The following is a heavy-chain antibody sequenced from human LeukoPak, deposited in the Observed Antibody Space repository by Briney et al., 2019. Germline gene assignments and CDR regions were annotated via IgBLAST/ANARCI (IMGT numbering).Heavy chain of an antibody. CDR3: AKATTYYYDSSGYTGAFDI. CDR1: GFTFSSYA. D-gene: IGHD3-22*01. J-gene: IGHJ3*02. V-gene: IGHV3-23*01. CDR2: ISGSGGST. Sequence: PGGSLRLSCAASGFTFSSYAMSWVRQAPGKGLEWVSAISGSGGSTYYADSVKGRFTISRDISKNTLYLQMNSLRAEDTAVYYCAKATTYYYDSSGYTGAFDIWGQGTMVTVSS.